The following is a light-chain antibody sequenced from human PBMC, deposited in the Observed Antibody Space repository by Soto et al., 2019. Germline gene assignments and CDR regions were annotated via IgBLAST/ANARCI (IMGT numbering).Light chain of an antibody. V-gene: IGKV3-15*01. CDR2: GAS. J-gene: IGKJ1*01. CDR1: QSVSGN. CDR3: QQYNYWPRT. Sequence: EIVMTQSPGTPSASPGEIATISCRARQSVSGNLAWYQQTREQATRLLIYGASTRATGIPARFSGSGSGTDFTLTISSLQSEDFAVYYCQQYNYWPRTFGQGTKVEF.